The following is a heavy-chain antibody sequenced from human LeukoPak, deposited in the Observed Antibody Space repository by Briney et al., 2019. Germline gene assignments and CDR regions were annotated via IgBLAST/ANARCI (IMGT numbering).Heavy chain of an antibody. J-gene: IGHJ5*02. Sequence: GGSLRLSCAASGFTFSTYSINWVRQAPGKGLEWVSYIRSRDRTIYYADSVRGRFVISRDNPKNTLNLQMNNLRIEDTAFYYCAAFITTKLDHWGQGILVTVSA. D-gene: IGHD3-22*01. V-gene: IGHV3-48*01. CDR1: GFTFSTYS. CDR3: AAFITTKLDH. CDR2: IRSRDRTI.